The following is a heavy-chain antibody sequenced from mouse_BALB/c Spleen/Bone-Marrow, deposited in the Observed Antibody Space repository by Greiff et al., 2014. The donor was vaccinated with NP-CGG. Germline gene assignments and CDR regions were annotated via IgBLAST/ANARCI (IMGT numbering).Heavy chain of an antibody. CDR2: ISDGGGYT. CDR1: GFTFSDYY. CDR3: ARSGERYGAMDY. Sequence: EVMLVESGGGLVKPGGSLKLSCAAFGFTFSDYYMYWVRQTPEKRLEWVATISDGGGYTYYPDSVWGRFTISRDNAKNNLYLQMSSLKSEDTAMYYCARSGERYGAMDYWGQGTSVTVFS. J-gene: IGHJ4*01. V-gene: IGHV5-4*02. D-gene: IGHD2-10*02.